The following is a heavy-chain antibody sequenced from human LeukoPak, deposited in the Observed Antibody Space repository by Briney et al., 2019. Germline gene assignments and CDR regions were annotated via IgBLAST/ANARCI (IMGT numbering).Heavy chain of an antibody. CDR3: ASALHYFDSTAFSYYLDY. V-gene: IGHV4-59*12. Sequence: SETLSLTCTVSGASISTYYWSWIRQPPGKGLEWIGYIYYSGSTDYNPSLKSRVTISVDTSKNQFSLKLSSVTAADTAVYYCASALHYFDSTAFSYYLDYWGQGTLVTVSS. D-gene: IGHD3-22*01. CDR2: IYYSGST. CDR1: GASISTYY. J-gene: IGHJ4*02.